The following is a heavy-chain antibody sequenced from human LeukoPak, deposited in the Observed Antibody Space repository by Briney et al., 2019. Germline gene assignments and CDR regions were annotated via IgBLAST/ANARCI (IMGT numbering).Heavy chain of an antibody. V-gene: IGHV4-34*01. D-gene: IGHD3-10*01. CDR2: INHSGST. Sequence: SETLSLTCAVYGGSFSGYYWSWIRQPPGKGLEWIGEINHSGSTNYNPSLKSRVTISVDTSKNQFSLKLSSVTAADTAVYYCARTYYGSGSYYRPWGQGTLVTVSS. CDR3: ARTYYGSGSYYRP. J-gene: IGHJ4*02. CDR1: GGSFSGYY.